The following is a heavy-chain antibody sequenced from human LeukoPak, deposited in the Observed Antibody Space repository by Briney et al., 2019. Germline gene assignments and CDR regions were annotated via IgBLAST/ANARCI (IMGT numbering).Heavy chain of an antibody. J-gene: IGHJ4*02. Sequence: GGSLRLSCAASGFTFSNYAMSWVRQAPGKGLEWVSSISGSGGSTYYADSVKGRFTISRDNSKNTLYLQMNSLRAEDTAVCYCAKTGGMEAADYWGQGTLVTVSS. D-gene: IGHD4-23*01. CDR2: ISGSGGST. CDR3: AKTGGMEAADY. V-gene: IGHV3-23*01. CDR1: GFTFSNYA.